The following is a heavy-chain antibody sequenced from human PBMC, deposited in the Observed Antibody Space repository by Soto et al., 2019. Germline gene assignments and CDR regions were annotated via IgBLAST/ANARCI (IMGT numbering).Heavy chain of an antibody. V-gene: IGHV4-34*01. J-gene: IGHJ6*02. Sequence: QVQLQQWGAGLLKPSETLSLTCAVYGGSFSGYYWSWLRQPPGKGLEWIGEINHSGSTNYNPSLKSRVIIAVDTSKNQFSLKLSSVTAADTAVYYCARGTYYDFWSGYFDYYYYGMDVWGQGTTVTVSS. D-gene: IGHD3-3*01. CDR3: ARGTYYDFWSGYFDYYYYGMDV. CDR2: INHSGST. CDR1: GGSFSGYY.